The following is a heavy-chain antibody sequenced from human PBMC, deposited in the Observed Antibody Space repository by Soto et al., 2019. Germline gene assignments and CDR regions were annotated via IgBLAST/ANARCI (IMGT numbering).Heavy chain of an antibody. Sequence: QVQLVESGGGVVQPGRSLRLSCAASGFTFSSYGMHWVRQAPGKGLEWVAVIWYDGSNKYYADSVKGRFTISRDNSKNTLYLQMNSLRAEDTAVYYCARDLWWELLRNWFDPWGQGTLVTVSS. CDR2: IWYDGSNK. J-gene: IGHJ5*02. V-gene: IGHV3-33*01. CDR1: GFTFSSYG. CDR3: ARDLWWELLRNWFDP. D-gene: IGHD1-26*01.